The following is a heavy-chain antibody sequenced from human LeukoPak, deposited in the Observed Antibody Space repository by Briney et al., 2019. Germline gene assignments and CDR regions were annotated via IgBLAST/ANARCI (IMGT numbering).Heavy chain of an antibody. V-gene: IGHV3-15*01. CDR2: IKSKTDGGTT. Sequence: PGGSLRLSCAASGFPFSNAWMSWVCQAPGKGLEWVGRIKSKTDGGTTDYAAPVKGRFTISRDDSKNTLYLQMNSLKTEDTAMYYCTTVIAYDSNGQGGQGTLVTVSS. J-gene: IGHJ4*02. CDR1: GFPFSNAW. D-gene: IGHD3-22*01. CDR3: TTVIAYDSNGQ.